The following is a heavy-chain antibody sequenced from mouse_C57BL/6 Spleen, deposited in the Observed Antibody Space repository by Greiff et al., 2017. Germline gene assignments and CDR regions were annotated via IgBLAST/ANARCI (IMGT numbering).Heavy chain of an antibody. Sequence: VKLMESGPELVKPGASVKISCKASVYAFSSSWMNWVKQRPGKGLEWIGRIYPGDGDTNYDGKFKGTATLTADTSSSTAYMQLSSLTSEDSAVYFCARNGNYGFDYWGQGTTLTVSS. V-gene: IGHV1-82*01. J-gene: IGHJ2*01. CDR3: ARNGNYGFDY. CDR2: IYPGDGDT. D-gene: IGHD2-1*01. CDR1: VYAFSSSW.